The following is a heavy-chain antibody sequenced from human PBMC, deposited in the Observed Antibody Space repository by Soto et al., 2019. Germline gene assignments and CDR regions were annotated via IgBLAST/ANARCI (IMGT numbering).Heavy chain of an antibody. Sequence: GGSLRLSCAASGFTFSSYGMHWVRQAPGKGLEWVAVISYDGSNKYYADSVKGRFTISRDNSKNTLYLQMNSLRAEDTAVYYCAKDDDQPGSYYYGPDYWGQGTLVTVSS. CDR3: AKDDDQPGSYYYGPDY. CDR1: GFTFSSYG. J-gene: IGHJ4*02. V-gene: IGHV3-30*18. D-gene: IGHD1-26*01. CDR2: ISYDGSNK.